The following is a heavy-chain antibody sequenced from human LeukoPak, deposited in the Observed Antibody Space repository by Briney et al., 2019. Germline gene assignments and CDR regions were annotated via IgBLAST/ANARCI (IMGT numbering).Heavy chain of an antibody. CDR3: AKARGAATYYYYYMDV. V-gene: IGHV3-33*06. CDR2: IWYDGSNK. J-gene: IGHJ6*03. CDR1: GFSFSNYG. D-gene: IGHD1-26*01. Sequence: GGSLRLSCAVSGFSFSNYGMHWVRQAPGKGLERVALIWYDGSNKYYADSVKGRFTISRDNSKNTLYLQMNTLRAEDTAVYYCAKARGAATYYYYYMDVWGKGTTVTVYS.